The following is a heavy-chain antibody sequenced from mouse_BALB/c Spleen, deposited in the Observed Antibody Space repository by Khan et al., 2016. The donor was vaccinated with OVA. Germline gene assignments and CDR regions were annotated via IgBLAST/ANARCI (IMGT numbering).Heavy chain of an antibody. CDR2: IYPGNSET. CDR1: GYSFTNYL. D-gene: IGHD2-2*01. CDR3: TRGGYGSFAY. J-gene: IGHJ3*01. Sequence: VQLKQSGTVLARPGSSVKMSCKTSGYSFTNYLIHWVKQRPGQGLEWIGDIYPGNSETTYNQKFKDKAKLTADTSASTAYMELSSLTNEDFAVYYCTRGGYGSFAYWGQGTLVTVSA. V-gene: IGHV1-5*01.